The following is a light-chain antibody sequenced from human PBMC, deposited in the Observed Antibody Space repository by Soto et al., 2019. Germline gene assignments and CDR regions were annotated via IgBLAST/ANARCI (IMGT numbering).Light chain of an antibody. V-gene: IGLV1-40*01. J-gene: IGLJ3*02. CDR2: GNN. Sequence: QSVLTQPHSVSGAPGQRVTISCTGSSSNIGAGYDVNWYQQLPGTVPKLLIHGNNIRPSGVPDRFSGSKSDTSASLAITGLQTEDEADYYCQSFDSSLTVWMFGGGTKLTVL. CDR1: SSNIGAGYD. CDR3: QSFDSSLTVWM.